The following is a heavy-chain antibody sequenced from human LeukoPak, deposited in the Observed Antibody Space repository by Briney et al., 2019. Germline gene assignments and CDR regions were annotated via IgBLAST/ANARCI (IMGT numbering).Heavy chain of an antibody. V-gene: IGHV1-2*02. D-gene: IGHD5-18*01. J-gene: IGHJ4*02. Sequence: SVKVSCQASGYSFTDYYMHWLRPAPRQGLAWMGWVKPNNDDTKYALKFQGKVTMTRDTSISKAYMELSSLTSDDTAVYCCARRGSGYGYDCWGQGTLVTVSS. CDR3: ARRGSGYGYDC. CDR2: VKPNNDDT. CDR1: GYSFTDYY.